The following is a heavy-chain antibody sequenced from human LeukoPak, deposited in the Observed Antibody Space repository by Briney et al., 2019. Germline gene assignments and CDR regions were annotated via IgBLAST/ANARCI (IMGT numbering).Heavy chain of an antibody. Sequence: GGSLRLSCAASGFTFSSYSMNWVRQAPGKGLEWVSSISSSSSYIYYADSVKGRFTISRDNAKNSLYLQMNSLRAEDTAVYYCARGRYYDILTGYSYFNWFDPWGQGTLVTVSS. CDR3: ARGRYYDILTGYSYFNWFDP. V-gene: IGHV3-21*01. CDR2: ISSSSSYI. D-gene: IGHD3-9*01. CDR1: GFTFSSYS. J-gene: IGHJ5*02.